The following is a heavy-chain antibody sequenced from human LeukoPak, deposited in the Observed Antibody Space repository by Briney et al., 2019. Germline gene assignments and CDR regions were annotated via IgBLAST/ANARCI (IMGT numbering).Heavy chain of an antibody. CDR3: ARGGENYYYYMDV. Sequence: SETLSLTCTVSGGSISSYYWSWIRQPPGKGLEWIGYIYYSGSTNYNPSLKSRVTISVDTSKNQFSLKLSSVTAADTAVYYCARGGENYYYYMDVWGKGTTVTVSS. V-gene: IGHV4-59*01. CDR1: GGSISSYY. CDR2: IYYSGST. D-gene: IGHD3-3*01. J-gene: IGHJ6*03.